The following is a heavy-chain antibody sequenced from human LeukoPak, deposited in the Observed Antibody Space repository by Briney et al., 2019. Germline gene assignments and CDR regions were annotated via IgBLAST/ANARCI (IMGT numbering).Heavy chain of an antibody. J-gene: IGHJ4*02. CDR3: ARAVSGRFDY. D-gene: IGHD6-19*01. CDR1: GGSISSYY. Sequence: PSETLSLTCTVSGGSISSYYWSWIRQPPGKGLEWIAYISDIGSTNYNPSLKSRVTISVDTSKNQFSLKLSSVTAADTAIYYCARAVSGRFDYWGQGTLVTVSS. CDR2: ISDIGST. V-gene: IGHV4-59*12.